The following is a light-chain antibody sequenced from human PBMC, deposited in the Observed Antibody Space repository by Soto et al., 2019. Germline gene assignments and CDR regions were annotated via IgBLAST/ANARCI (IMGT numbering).Light chain of an antibody. CDR1: SSDVGGYNY. V-gene: IGLV2-14*01. J-gene: IGLJ1*01. CDR2: EVS. CDR3: SSYTSSSPLV. Sequence: QSALTQPASVSGSPGQSITISCTGTSSDVGGYNYVSWYQQHPGKAPKVMIYEVSNRPSGVSNRFSGSKSGNTASLTISGLQAEDEADYYCSSYTSSSPLVFGTGTKVTVL.